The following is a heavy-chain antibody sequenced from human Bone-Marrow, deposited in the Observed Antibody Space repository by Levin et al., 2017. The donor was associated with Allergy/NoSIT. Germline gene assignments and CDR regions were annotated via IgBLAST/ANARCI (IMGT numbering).Heavy chain of an antibody. J-gene: IGHJ5*02. Sequence: EASVKVSCKASGGTFSSYAISWVRQAPGQGLEWMGGIIPIFGTANYAQKFQGRVTITADESTSTAYMELSSLRSEDTAVYYCARVLGYCSSTSCYRTYNWFDPWGQGTLVTVSS. CDR1: GGTFSSYA. CDR2: IIPIFGTA. V-gene: IGHV1-69*13. D-gene: IGHD2-2*01. CDR3: ARVLGYCSSTSCYRTYNWFDP.